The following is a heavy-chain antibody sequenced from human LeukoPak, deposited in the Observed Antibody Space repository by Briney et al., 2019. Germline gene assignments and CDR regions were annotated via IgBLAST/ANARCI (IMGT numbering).Heavy chain of an antibody. CDR2: IIPVLNIT. CDR3: AKDQGLTAPPPNGLAV. J-gene: IGHJ6*02. CDR1: GGTFSSSA. Sequence: SVTLTCKTSGGTFSSSAITWVRQAPGQGLEWMGRIIPVLNITTYAQKFQGRVTITADTSSSTVYMELSSLRSEETAVYYCAKDQGLTAPPPNGLAVWGQGTTVIVSS. D-gene: IGHD5-18*01. V-gene: IGHV1-69*04.